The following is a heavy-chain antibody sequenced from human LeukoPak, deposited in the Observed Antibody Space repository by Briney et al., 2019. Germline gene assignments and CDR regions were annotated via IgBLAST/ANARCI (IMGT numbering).Heavy chain of an antibody. D-gene: IGHD1-1*01. J-gene: IGHJ4*02. V-gene: IGHV3-7*01. CDR2: IKQDGSEK. CDR1: GFSSSTYW. CDR3: VVTTRSTSFDY. Sequence: GGSLRLFCAASGFSSSTYWMSWVRQAPGKGLEWVASIKQDGSEKKYGDSVKGRFSVSRDNAENSLFLQMDSLRAEDTAFYYCVVTTRSTSFDYWGQGTLVTVSS.